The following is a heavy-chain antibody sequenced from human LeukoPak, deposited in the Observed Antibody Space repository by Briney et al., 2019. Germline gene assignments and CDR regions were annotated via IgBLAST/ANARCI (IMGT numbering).Heavy chain of an antibody. D-gene: IGHD3-22*01. J-gene: IGHJ4*02. Sequence: GGSLRLSCAASGFTFSSYSMNWVRQAPGKGLEWGSYISGSSSTIYYADSVKGRFTISGDNGKNTLYLQMNSLRAEDTAVYYCARGSTYYDSSGQVPFDYWGQGTLVTVSS. CDR3: ARGSTYYDSSGQVPFDY. CDR1: GFTFSSYS. CDR2: ISGSSSTI. V-gene: IGHV3-48*01.